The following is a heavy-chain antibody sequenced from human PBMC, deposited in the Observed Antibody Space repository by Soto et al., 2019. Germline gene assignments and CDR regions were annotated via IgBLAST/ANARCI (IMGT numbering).Heavy chain of an antibody. J-gene: IGHJ4*02. CDR1: GYTFTNYY. Sequence: ASVKFSCTASGYTFTNYYIHWVRQAPGQGLEWMGVINPSGGSTDYTPKFQDRVTMSRDTSTTTVYMELSSLRSEDTAVYYCARDHRLLWFGELLIWGQGTLVTVSS. V-gene: IGHV1-46*01. CDR2: INPSGGST. D-gene: IGHD3-10*01. CDR3: ARDHRLLWFGELLI.